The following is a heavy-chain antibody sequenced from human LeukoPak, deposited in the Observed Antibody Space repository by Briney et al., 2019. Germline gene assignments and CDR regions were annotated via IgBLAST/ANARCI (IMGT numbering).Heavy chain of an antibody. CDR3: AKPPLYYDSSGYKGYYYYYMDV. D-gene: IGHD3-22*01. Sequence: PGGSLRLSCAASGFTFSSCAMSWVRQAPGKGLEWVSTITGSGSTYYADSVKGRFTISRDNSKNTLYLQMNSLRAEDTAVYYCAKPPLYYDSSGYKGYYYYYMDVWGKGTTVTVSS. CDR2: ITGSGST. J-gene: IGHJ6*03. V-gene: IGHV3-23*01. CDR1: GFTFSSCA.